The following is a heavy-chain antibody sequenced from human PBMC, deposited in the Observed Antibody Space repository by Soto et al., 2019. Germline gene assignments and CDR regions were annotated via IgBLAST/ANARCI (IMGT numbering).Heavy chain of an antibody. V-gene: IGHV1-8*01. CDR1: GYTFTNND. D-gene: IGHD2-21*01. CDR2: MNPYSGNT. J-gene: IGHJ4*02. CDR3: VRAPLDYYSADYFDN. Sequence: ASVKVSCKASGYTFTNNDINWVRQAAGQGLEWMGWMNPYSGNTGYARNFHGRVTMTRDNSITTAYLELSSLRSEDTAVYYCVRAPLDYYSADYFDNWGQGTLVTVSS.